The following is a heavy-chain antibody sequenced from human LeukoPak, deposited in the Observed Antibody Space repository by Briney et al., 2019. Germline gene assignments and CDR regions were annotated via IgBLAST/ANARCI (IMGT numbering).Heavy chain of an antibody. CDR1: GYSFSTYW. Sequence: GESLKISCKGCGYSFSTYWSGWVRQMPVKGLEWKWLINAADSDTRYSPSFQGQVLISVDKSISTAYLQWGNLKATDTAFYYCARVPCTGGSCSRTFDYWGQGTLVTVYS. J-gene: IGHJ4*02. CDR2: INAADSDT. CDR3: ARVPCTGGSCSRTFDY. D-gene: IGHD2-8*02. V-gene: IGHV5-51*01.